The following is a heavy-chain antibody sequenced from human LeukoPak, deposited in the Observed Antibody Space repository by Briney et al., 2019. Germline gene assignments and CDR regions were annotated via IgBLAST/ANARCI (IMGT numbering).Heavy chain of an antibody. CDR3: ARDTSGSYSITYFDY. CDR1: GFTFSSSS. CDR2: IDSTSAYK. J-gene: IGHJ4*01. D-gene: IGHD3-10*01. V-gene: IGHV3-21*01. Sequence: GGSLRLSCAASGFTFSSSSMNWVRQAPGRGLEWVSYIDSTSAYKLYTGSVEGRFTISRDNAKNSLYLQMNSLGAEDTAVYYCARDTSGSYSITYFDYWGHGALVTVSA.